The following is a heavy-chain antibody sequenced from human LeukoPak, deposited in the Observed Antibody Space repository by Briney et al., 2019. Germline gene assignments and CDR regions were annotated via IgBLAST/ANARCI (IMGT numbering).Heavy chain of an antibody. CDR3: AKDSYCTNGVCYFVGGGYMDV. J-gene: IGHJ6*03. CDR2: ISGSGGST. CDR1: GFTFSSYA. Sequence: PGGSLRLSCAASGFTFSSYAMSWVRQAPGKGLEWVSAISGSGGSTYYADSVKGRFTISRDNSKNTLYLQMNSLRAEDTAVYYCAKDSYCTNGVCYFVGGGYMDVWGKGTTVTVSS. V-gene: IGHV3-23*01. D-gene: IGHD2-8*01.